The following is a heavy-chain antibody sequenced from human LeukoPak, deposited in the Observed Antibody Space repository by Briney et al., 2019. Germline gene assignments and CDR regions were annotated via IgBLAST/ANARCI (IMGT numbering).Heavy chain of an antibody. CDR1: GFTFSDYY. J-gene: IGHJ4*02. Sequence: GGSLRLSCAASGFTFSDYYMSWIRQAPGKGLEWVSYISSSGSTIYYADSVKGRFTISGDNAKNSLYLQMNSLRAEDTAVYYCAKDSFKGQYVLLGAPLFDSWGQGTLVTVSS. D-gene: IGHD7-27*01. CDR2: ISSSGSTI. CDR3: AKDSFKGQYVLLGAPLFDS. V-gene: IGHV3-11*04.